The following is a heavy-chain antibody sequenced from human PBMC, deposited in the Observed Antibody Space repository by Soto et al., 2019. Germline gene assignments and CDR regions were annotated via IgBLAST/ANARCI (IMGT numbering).Heavy chain of an antibody. CDR1: GFSLSNGRMG. CDR2: FFSDVER. CDR3: ARRDVDYNYYVLDV. J-gene: IGHJ6*02. Sequence: QVTLKESGPVLVKPTETLTLTCTVSGFSLSNGRMGVSWIRQPPGKPLEWLAHFFSDVERSYSASMQSRLTLSTDTSGSQVVLTMNNIDPGDTVTYYFARRDVDYNYYVLDVWGQGTTVNVSS. V-gene: IGHV2-26*02.